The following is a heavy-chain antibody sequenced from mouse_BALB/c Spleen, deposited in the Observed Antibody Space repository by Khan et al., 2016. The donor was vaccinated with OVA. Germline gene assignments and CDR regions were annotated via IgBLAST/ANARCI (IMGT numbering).Heavy chain of an antibody. CDR2: IDPPTGNT. V-gene: IGHV14-3*02. CDR1: GLNIKDTY. D-gene: IGHD6-1*01. Sequence: LPLLQSRPDLVKSGATVKLSCTASGLNIKDTYMHWLKQWPEPGLEWIGRIDPPTGNTKSDPKFQGKATITADTSSHTAYLQLRHLTSDDTAVYYGARRGRKWGQGTTRTVSS. J-gene: IGHJ2*01. CDR3: ARRGRK.